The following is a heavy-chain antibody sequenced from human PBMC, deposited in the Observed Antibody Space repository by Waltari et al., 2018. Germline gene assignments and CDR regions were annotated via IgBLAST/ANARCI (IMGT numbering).Heavy chain of an antibody. CDR1: GFIFSGSP. CDR2: SGNQGNTYAT. V-gene: IGHV3-73*02. J-gene: IGHJ5*02. Sequence: EVQLVESGGGLVQPGGSLKLSCAASGFIFSGSPIHWVRQASGKGLEWVGRSGNQGNTYATVYTESVKGRFTISRDDSKNTAYLQMNSLKIEDTAFYYCTRSPGFGPWGQGTLVTVSS. CDR3: TRSPGFGP.